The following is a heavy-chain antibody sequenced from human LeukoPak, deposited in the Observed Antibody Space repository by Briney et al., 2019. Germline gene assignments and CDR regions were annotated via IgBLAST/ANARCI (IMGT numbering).Heavy chain of an antibody. V-gene: IGHV1-69*13. CDR3: ARRDVLTGHGWFDP. CDR2: IIPILGTA. D-gene: IGHD3-9*01. CDR1: GGTFSNYA. J-gene: IGHJ5*02. Sequence: SVTVSCKASGGTFSNYAISWVRQAPGQGLQWMGGIIPILGTANYAQKFQARVTITADESTNTAYMELSTLRFEDTAVYYCARRDVLTGHGWFDPWGQEARGTVSS.